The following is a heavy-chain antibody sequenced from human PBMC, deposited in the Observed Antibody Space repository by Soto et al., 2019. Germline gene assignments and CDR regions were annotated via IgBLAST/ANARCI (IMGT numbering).Heavy chain of an antibody. CDR3: ARSLTEGYCTITGCYTRPLYGMDV. V-gene: IGHV3-9*01. D-gene: IGHD2-2*02. CDR1: GFTFDDYA. J-gene: IGHJ6*02. Sequence: EVQLVESGGGLVQPGRSLRLSRAASGFTFDDYAMHWVRQAPGKGLEWVSGISWNSGSIGYADSVKGRFTISRDNAKNSLYLQMNSLRAEDTALYYCARSLTEGYCTITGCYTRPLYGMDVWGQGTTVTVSS. CDR2: ISWNSGSI.